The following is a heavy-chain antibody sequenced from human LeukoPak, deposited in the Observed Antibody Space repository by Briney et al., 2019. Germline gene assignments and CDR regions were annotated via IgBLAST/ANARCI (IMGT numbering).Heavy chain of an antibody. CDR3: ASGVDTAMVPFDY. CDR2: IKQDGSEK. D-gene: IGHD5-18*01. V-gene: IGHV3-7*01. CDR1: GFAFSSYW. J-gene: IGHJ4*02. Sequence: GGSLRLSCVASGFAFSSYWMSWVRQAPGKGLEWVANIKQDGSEKYYVDSVKGRFTISRDNAKNSLYLQMSSLRAEDTAVYYCASGVDTAMVPFDYWGQGTLVTVSS.